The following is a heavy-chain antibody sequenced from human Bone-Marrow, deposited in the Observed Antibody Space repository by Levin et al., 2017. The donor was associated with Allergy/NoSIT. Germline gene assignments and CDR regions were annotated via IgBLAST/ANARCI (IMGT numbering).Heavy chain of an antibody. CDR3: ASGLTGLTY. D-gene: IGHD1-20*01. Sequence: SETLSLTCTVSGDSISSFYWTWIRQPPGKGLEWIGYVYYTGSTDYNYNPSLRSRVAISVDTSKNQFSLKLSSVTAADTALYYCASGLTGLTYWGQGALVTVFS. CDR1: GDSISSFY. CDR2: VYYTGSTDY. J-gene: IGHJ4*02. V-gene: IGHV4-59*01.